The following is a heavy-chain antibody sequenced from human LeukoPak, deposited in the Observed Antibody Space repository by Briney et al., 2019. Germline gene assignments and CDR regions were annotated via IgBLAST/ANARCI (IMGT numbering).Heavy chain of an antibody. CDR1: GGSFSGYY. CDR3: ASRVYCSSTSCYKPRYNWFDP. V-gene: IGHV4-34*01. CDR2: INHSGST. D-gene: IGHD2-2*02. Sequence: SETLSLTCAVYGGSFSGYYWSWIRQPPGKGLEWIGEINHSGSTNYNPSLKSRVTISVDTSKNQFSLKLSSVTAADTAVYYCASRVYCSSTSCYKPRYNWFDPWGQGTLVTVSS. J-gene: IGHJ5*02.